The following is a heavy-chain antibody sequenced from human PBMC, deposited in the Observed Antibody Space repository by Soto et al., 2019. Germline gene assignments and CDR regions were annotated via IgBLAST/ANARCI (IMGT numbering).Heavy chain of an antibody. D-gene: IGHD5-12*01. J-gene: IGHJ5*02. V-gene: IGHV1-3*04. Sequence: QVQLVQSGAEVKKPGASVKVSCNASGITSTTYAIHWVRQVPGQGLEWMGWINTGNGNTRYSQRFLGRVSLTTDTSASTVSMDLSSLTSEDTAVYYCARAISGYVTWGQGNLITFSS. CDR1: GITSTTYA. CDR3: ARAISGYVT. CDR2: INTGNGNT.